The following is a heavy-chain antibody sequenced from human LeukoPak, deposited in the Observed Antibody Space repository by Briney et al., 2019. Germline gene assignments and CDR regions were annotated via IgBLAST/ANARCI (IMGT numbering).Heavy chain of an antibody. CDR3: ARDAAVAGTRDYYYYYMDV. J-gene: IGHJ6*03. CDR1: GFTFSSYA. D-gene: IGHD6-19*01. V-gene: IGHV3-30*04. Sequence: GRSLRLSCAASGFTFSSYAMHWVRQAPGKGLEWVAVISYDGSNKYYADSVKGRFTISRDNSKNTLYLQMNSLRAEDTAVYYCARDAAVAGTRDYYYYYMDVWGKGTTVTVSS. CDR2: ISYDGSNK.